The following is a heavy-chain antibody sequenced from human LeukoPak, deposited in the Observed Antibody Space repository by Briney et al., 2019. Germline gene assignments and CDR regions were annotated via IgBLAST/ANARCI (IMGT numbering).Heavy chain of an antibody. CDR2: INHSGST. V-gene: IGHV4-34*01. J-gene: IGHJ6*02. Sequence: SATLSLTCAVYGGSFSGYYWSWIRQPPGKGLEWIGEINHSGSTNYNPSLKSRVTISVDTSKNQFSLKLSSVTAADTAVYYCARGRGNYYGMDVWGQGTTVTVSS. CDR3: ARGRGNYYGMDV. CDR1: GGSFSGYY.